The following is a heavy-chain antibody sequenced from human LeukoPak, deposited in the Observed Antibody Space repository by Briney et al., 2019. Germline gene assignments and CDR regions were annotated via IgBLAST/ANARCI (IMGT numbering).Heavy chain of an antibody. Sequence: SETLSLTCTVSGGSISSGAYYWTWIRQHPEKGLEWIGYMHYSGSTYYNPSLKSRITILVDTSKNQFSLKLSSVTAADTALYYCATYNSGRRNAFDIWGQGTMVTVSS. CDR2: MHYSGST. CDR3: ATYNSGRRNAFDI. D-gene: IGHD3-22*01. V-gene: IGHV4-31*03. J-gene: IGHJ3*02. CDR1: GGSISSGAYY.